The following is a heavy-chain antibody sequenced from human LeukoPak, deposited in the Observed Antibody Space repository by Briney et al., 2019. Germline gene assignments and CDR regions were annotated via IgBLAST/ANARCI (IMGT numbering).Heavy chain of an antibody. J-gene: IGHJ4*02. CDR3: ARMDGEVGGQDPFDY. CDR1: GFTFSDYY. CDR2: ISSSGSTI. Sequence: GGSLRLSCAASGFTFSDYYMSWIRQAPGKGRERVLDISSSGSTIYYADSVKGRFTISRDNAKNSLYLQMNSLRAEDTAVYYCARMDGEVGGQDPFDYWGQGTLVTVSS. D-gene: IGHD3-16*01. V-gene: IGHV3-11*01.